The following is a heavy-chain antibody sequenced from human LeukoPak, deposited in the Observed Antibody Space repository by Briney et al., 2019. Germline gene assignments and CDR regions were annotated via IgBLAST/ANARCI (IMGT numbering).Heavy chain of an antibody. V-gene: IGHV4-34*01. CDR3: AREVDTAPLGYYYYYYMDV. J-gene: IGHJ6*03. CDR2: INHSGST. CDR1: GGSFSGYY. Sequence: PSETQSLTCAVYGGSFSGYYWSWIRQPPGKGLEWIGEINHSGSTNYNPSLKSRVTISVDTSKNQFSLKLSSVTAADTAVYYCAREVDTAPLGYYYYYYMDVWGKGTTVTVSS. D-gene: IGHD5-18*01.